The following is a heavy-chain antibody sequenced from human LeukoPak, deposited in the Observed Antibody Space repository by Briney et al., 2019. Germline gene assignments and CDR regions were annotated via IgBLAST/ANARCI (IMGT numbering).Heavy chain of an antibody. CDR3: ARSKDSGSYHFDY. D-gene: IGHD3-10*01. J-gene: IGHJ4*02. CDR2: IYPGDSDT. Sequence: GESLKISCKGSGYSFTSYWIGWVRQMPGEGLEWMGIIYPGDSDTRYSPSFQGQVTISADKSISTAYLQWSGLKASDTAMYYCARSKDSGSYHFDYWGQGTLVTVSS. CDR1: GYSFTSYW. V-gene: IGHV5-51*01.